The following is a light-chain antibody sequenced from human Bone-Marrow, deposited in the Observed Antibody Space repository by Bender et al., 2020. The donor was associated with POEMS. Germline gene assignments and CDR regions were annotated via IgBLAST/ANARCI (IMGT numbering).Light chain of an antibody. Sequence: QSALTQPRSVSGSPGQSVTISCTGTSSDVGYYDYVSWFQQHPGKAPKLVIFEVDKRPSGVSDRFSGSRFGNTASLTISGLQAEDEADYFCCSYGGRTIFWLFGGGTRLTVL. CDR2: EVD. CDR1: SSDVGYYDY. CDR3: CSYGGRTIFWL. J-gene: IGLJ3*02. V-gene: IGLV2-11*01.